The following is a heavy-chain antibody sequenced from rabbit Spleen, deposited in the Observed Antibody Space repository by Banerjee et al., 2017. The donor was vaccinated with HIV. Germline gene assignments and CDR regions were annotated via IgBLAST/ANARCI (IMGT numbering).Heavy chain of an antibody. CDR3: ARNYVNAFDP. V-gene: IGHV1S45*01. CDR1: GFSFSNKAV. Sequence: QQQLEESGGGLVKPGGTLTLTCTASGFSFSNKAVMCWVRQAPGKGLEWIACINAVTGKAVYASWAKGRFTFSKTSSTTVTLQVTSLTAADTATYFCARNYVNAFDPWGPGTLVTVS. D-gene: IGHD1-1*01. J-gene: IGHJ2*01. CDR2: INAVTGKA.